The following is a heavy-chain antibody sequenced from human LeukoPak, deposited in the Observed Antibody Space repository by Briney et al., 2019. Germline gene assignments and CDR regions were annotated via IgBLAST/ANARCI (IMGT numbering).Heavy chain of an antibody. Sequence: ASVKVSCKASGYTFSSYDINWVRQATGQGLEWMGWMNPNSGNTGYAQKFQGRVTITRNTSISTACMELSGLRSEDTAVYHRARRLLNKGPDYWGQGTLVTVSS. CDR1: GYTFSSYD. CDR2: MNPNSGNT. J-gene: IGHJ4*02. D-gene: IGHD6-25*01. V-gene: IGHV1-8*03. CDR3: ARRLLNKGPDY.